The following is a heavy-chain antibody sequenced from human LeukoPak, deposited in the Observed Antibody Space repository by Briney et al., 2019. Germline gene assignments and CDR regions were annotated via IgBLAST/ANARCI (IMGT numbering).Heavy chain of an antibody. CDR1: GGSITNYY. J-gene: IGHJ6*03. V-gene: IGHV4-59*01. CDR3: ARGRGAYYYYYMDV. CDR2: IYYSGST. Sequence: SETLPLTCTVSGGSITNYYWSWIRQPPGKGLEWIGYIYYSGSTNYNPSLKSRVTISVDTSKNQFSLKLTSVTAADTAVYYCARGRGAYYYYYMDVWGKGTTVTVSS.